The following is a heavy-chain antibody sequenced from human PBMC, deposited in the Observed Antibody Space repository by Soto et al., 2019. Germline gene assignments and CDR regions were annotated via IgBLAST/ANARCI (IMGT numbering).Heavy chain of an antibody. CDR3: ARDRTFHPTGVRLWYFDY. D-gene: IGHD2-21*01. V-gene: IGHV1-18*01. Sequence: QVQLVQSGAEVKKPGASVKVSCKASGYTFTSYGISWVRQAPGQGLEWMGWISAYNGNTNYAQKLQGRVTMTTDTXTXTXXMELRSLRSDDTAVYYCARDRTFHPTGVRLWYFDYWGQGTLVTVSS. CDR2: ISAYNGNT. CDR1: GYTFTSYG. J-gene: IGHJ4*02.